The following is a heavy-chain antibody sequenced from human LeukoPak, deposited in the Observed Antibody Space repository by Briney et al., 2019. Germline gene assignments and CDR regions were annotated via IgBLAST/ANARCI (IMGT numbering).Heavy chain of an antibody. J-gene: IGHJ4*02. CDR2: IYYSGST. V-gene: IGHV4-39*07. CDR1: GGSISSSSYY. CDR3: ARDFGSGSYYMYYSDY. D-gene: IGHD3-10*01. Sequence: SETLSLTCTVSGGSISSSSYYWGWIRQPPGKGLEWIGSIYYSGSTYYNPSLKSRVTISVDTSKNQFSLKLSSVTAADTAVYYCARDFGSGSYYMYYSDYWGQGTLVTVSS.